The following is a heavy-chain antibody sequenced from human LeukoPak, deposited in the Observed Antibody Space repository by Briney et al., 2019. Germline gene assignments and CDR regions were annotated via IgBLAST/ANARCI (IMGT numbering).Heavy chain of an antibody. V-gene: IGHV6-1*01. Sequence: PSQTLSLTCAISGDSVSSNSVTWNWIRQSPSRGLEWLVRTYYRSTWYNDYAVSVRGRITVNPDTSKNQFSLHLNSVTPEDTAVYYCARRLTQYDCFDPWGQGILVTVSS. CDR2: TYYRSTWYN. CDR1: GDSVSSNSVT. CDR3: ARRLTQYDCFDP. D-gene: IGHD2-2*01. J-gene: IGHJ5*02.